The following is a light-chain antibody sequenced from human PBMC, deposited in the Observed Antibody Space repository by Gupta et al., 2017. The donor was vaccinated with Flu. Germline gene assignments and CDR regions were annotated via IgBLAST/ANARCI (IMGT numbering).Light chain of an antibody. CDR1: QRVLYSSNNKNY. CDR2: WAS. Sequence: DIVMTQSPDSLAVSLVERATINCKSSQRVLYSSNNKNYLAWYQQKPGQPPKLLIYWASTRESGVPDRFSGSGSGTDFTLTISSLQAEDVAVYYCQQYYSTLITFGQGTRLEIK. CDR3: QQYYSTLIT. V-gene: IGKV4-1*01. J-gene: IGKJ5*01.